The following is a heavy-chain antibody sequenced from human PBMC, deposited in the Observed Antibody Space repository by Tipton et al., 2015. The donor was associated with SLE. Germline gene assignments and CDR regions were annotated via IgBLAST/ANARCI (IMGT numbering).Heavy chain of an antibody. CDR2: ISYDESNK. CDR1: GFTFSNYG. J-gene: IGHJ4*02. V-gene: IGHV3-30*03. CDR3: ARVGLDY. D-gene: IGHD3-10*01. Sequence: SLRLSYAASGFTFSNYGMHWVRQAPGKGLEWVAVISYDESNKFYADSVKGRFTISRDNSKNTLYLQMSSLRAEDTALYYCARVGLDYWGQGTLVTVSS.